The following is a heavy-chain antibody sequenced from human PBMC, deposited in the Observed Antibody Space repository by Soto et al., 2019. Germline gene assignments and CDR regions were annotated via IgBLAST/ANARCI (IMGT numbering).Heavy chain of an antibody. Sequence: SETLSLTCAVSGGSISSGGYSWSWIRQPPGKGLEWIGYIYHSGSTYYNPSLKSRVTISVDRSKNQFSLKLSSVTAADTAVYYFASLDRGYSYCIVDYWGQGTLVTVSS. CDR1: GGSISSGGYS. J-gene: IGHJ4*02. CDR3: ASLDRGYSYCIVDY. D-gene: IGHD5-18*01. CDR2: IYHSGST. V-gene: IGHV4-30-2*01.